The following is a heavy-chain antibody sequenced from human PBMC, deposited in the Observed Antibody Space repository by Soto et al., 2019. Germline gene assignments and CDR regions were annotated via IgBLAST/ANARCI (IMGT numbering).Heavy chain of an antibody. CDR3: ARDQGIVATNSFDY. V-gene: IGHV1-69*08. J-gene: IGHJ4*02. CDR2: IIPILGIA. CDR1: GGTLSSYT. Sequence: QVQLVQSGAELKKPGSSVKVSCKASGGTLSSYTISCVRQAPGQGVECMGRIIPILGIANYEQKFQGRVTITADNSTITAYMELSSLRSEDTAVSYCARDQGIVATNSFDYWGQGTLVTVSS. D-gene: IGHD5-12*01.